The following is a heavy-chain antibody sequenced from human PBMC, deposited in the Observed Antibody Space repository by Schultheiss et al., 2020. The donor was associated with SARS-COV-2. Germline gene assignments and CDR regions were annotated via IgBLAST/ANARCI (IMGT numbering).Heavy chain of an antibody. Sequence: SETLSLTCTVSGGSISSGGYYWSWIRQPPGKGLEWIGSIYYTGNTYYNPSLKSRVTISLDTPKNQFSLELASVTAADTAVYYCARVAISSSFQYQFDSWSQGTLVTVSS. CDR3: ARVAISSSFQYQFDS. D-gene: IGHD2-2*01. J-gene: IGHJ4*02. CDR1: GGSISSGGYY. V-gene: IGHV4-39*07. CDR2: IYYTGNT.